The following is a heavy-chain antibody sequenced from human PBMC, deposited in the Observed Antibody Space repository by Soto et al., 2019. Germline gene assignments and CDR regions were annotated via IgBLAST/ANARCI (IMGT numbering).Heavy chain of an antibody. D-gene: IGHD4-17*01. J-gene: IGHJ5*02. CDR2: IYYSGST. CDR1: GGSISSGGYY. V-gene: IGHV4-31*03. CDR3: ARAPPPTVTTDWFDP. Sequence: QVQLQESGPGLAKPSQTLSLTCTVSGGSISSGGYYWSWIRQHPGKGLEWIGYIYYSGSTYYNPSLKSRVTISVDTSKNQFSLKLSSVTAADTAVYYCARAPPPTVTTDWFDPWGQGTLVTVSS.